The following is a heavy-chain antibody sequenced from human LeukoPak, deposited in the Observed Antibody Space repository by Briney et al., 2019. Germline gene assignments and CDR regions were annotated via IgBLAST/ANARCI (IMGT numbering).Heavy chain of an antibody. CDR2: IYTSGST. CDR3: ARLERYYFDH. J-gene: IGHJ4*02. Sequence: SETLSLTCTVSGGSISSYYWSWIRQPPGKGLEWIGYIYTSGSTNYNPSLKSRVTISVDTSKNQFSLKLSSVTAADTAVYYCARLERYYFDHWGQGTLVTVSS. CDR1: GGSISSYY. V-gene: IGHV4-4*09.